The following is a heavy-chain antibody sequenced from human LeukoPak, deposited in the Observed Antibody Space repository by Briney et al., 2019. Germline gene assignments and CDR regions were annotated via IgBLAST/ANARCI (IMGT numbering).Heavy chain of an antibody. J-gene: IGHJ4*02. CDR2: INHSGST. D-gene: IGHD1-14*01. V-gene: IGHV4-34*01. CDR1: GGSFSGYY. CDR3: ARGRYY. Sequence: PSETLSLTCAVYGGSFSGYYLSWIRQPPGKGLEWIGEINHSGSTNYNPSLKSRVTISVDTSKNQFSLKLSSVTAADTAVYYCARGRYYWGQGTLVTVSS.